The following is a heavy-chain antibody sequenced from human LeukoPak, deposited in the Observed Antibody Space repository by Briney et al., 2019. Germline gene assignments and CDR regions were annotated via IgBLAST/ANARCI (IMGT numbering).Heavy chain of an antibody. V-gene: IGHV4-4*07. CDR1: GGSISSYY. D-gene: IGHD2-21*02. CDR3: ARLGRSGDLEGYFDY. J-gene: IGHJ4*02. Sequence: SETLSLTCTVSGGSISSYYWSWIRQPAGKGLEWIGRIYTSGSTNYNPSLKSRVTISVDTSKNQFSLKLSSVTAADTAVYYCARLGRSGDLEGYFDYWGQGTLVTVSS. CDR2: IYTSGST.